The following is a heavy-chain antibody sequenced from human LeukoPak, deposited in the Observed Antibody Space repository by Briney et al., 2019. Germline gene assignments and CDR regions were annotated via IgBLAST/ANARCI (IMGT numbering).Heavy chain of an antibody. D-gene: IGHD2-15*01. CDR3: AKDLGVVVAATLDY. J-gene: IGHJ4*02. CDR2: IYYSGST. V-gene: IGHV4-59*01. CDR1: GGSLSSYY. Sequence: SETLSLTCTVSGGSLSSYYWSWIRQPPGKGLEWIGYIYYSGSTNYNPSLKSRVTISVDTSKNQFSLRLSSVTAADTAVYYCAKDLGVVVAATLDYWGQGTLVTVSS.